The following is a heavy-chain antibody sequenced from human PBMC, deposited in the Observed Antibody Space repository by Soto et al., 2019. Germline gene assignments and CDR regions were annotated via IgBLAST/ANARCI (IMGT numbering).Heavy chain of an antibody. Sequence: SETLSLTCAVYGGSFRGYYWSWIRQPPGKGLEWIGEINHSGSTNYNPSLKSRVTISADTSKNQFSLKLSSVTAADTAVYYCASTAFRFLEWLSIGSHFDYWGQGTLVTVSS. D-gene: IGHD3-3*01. CDR2: INHSGST. CDR1: GGSFRGYY. V-gene: IGHV4-34*01. J-gene: IGHJ4*02. CDR3: ASTAFRFLEWLSIGSHFDY.